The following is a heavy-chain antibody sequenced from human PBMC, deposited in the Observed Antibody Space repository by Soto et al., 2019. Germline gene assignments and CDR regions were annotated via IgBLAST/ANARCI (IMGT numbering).Heavy chain of an antibody. V-gene: IGHV3-23*01. Sequence: EVQLLESGGGLVQPGGSLRLSCAASGFTFSSYAMSWVRQAPGKGLEWVSAISGSGGSTYYADSVKGRFTISRDNSKNTLYLQMNSLRAEDTAVYYCMKTGRSLYSSSWYYFDYWGQGTLVTVSS. CDR2: ISGSGGST. CDR3: MKTGRSLYSSSWYYFDY. CDR1: GFTFSSYA. D-gene: IGHD6-13*01. J-gene: IGHJ4*02.